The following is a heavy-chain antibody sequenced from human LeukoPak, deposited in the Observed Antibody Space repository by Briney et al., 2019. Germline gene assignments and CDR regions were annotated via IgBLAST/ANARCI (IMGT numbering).Heavy chain of an antibody. CDR1: GGSFSGYY. D-gene: IGHD6-19*01. CDR3: ARRIAVAGDFDY. J-gene: IGHJ4*02. CDR2: INHSGST. Sequence: SETLSLTCAVYGGSFSGYYWSWIRQPPGKGLEWIGEINHSGSTNYNPSLKSRVTISVDTSKNQFSLKLSSVTAADTAVYYCARRIAVAGDFDYWGQGTLVTVSS. V-gene: IGHV4-34*01.